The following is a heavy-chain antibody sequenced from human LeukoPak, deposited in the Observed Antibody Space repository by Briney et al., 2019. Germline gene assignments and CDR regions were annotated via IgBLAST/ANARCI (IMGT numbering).Heavy chain of an antibody. V-gene: IGHV3-23*01. CDR2: ISGTSGNT. CDR3: AKARSHSGYEPFDD. Sequence: GGSLRLSCAASGFTFSSYSMNWVRQAPGKGLEWVSTISGTSGNTYYADSVKGRFTISRDNSKNTLYLQMNSLRAEDTAVYYCAKARSHSGYEPFDDWGQGTLVTVSS. CDR1: GFTFSSYS. D-gene: IGHD5-12*01. J-gene: IGHJ4*02.